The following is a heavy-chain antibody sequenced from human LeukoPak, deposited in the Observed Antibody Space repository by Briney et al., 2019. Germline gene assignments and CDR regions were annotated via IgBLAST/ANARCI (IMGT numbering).Heavy chain of an antibody. CDR2: INSGSSSI. J-gene: IGHJ4*02. CDR3: AKDKITLAAAAFYYFDY. D-gene: IGHD6-13*01. CDR1: GFTFSSYS. Sequence: PGGSLRLSCAASGFTFSSYSMNWVRQAPGKGLEWVSYINSGSSSIYYAGSLKGRFSISRDNSKNTLYLQMNSLRAEDTAVYYCAKDKITLAAAAFYYFDYWGQGTLVTVSS. V-gene: IGHV3-21*04.